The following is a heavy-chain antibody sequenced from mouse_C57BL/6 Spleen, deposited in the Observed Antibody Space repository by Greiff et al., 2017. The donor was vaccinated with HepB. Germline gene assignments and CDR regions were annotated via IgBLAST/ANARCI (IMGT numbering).Heavy chain of an antibody. V-gene: IGHV14-1*01. CDR1: GFTFNDYY. CDR2: INPEDGDT. CDR3: TTSCRNYVTDGFDY. D-gene: IGHD2-5*01. J-gene: IGHJ4*01. Sequence: EVQLQQSGAELVKPGASVKLSCTASGFTFNDYYMHWVKQRPEKGLEWIGRINPEDGDTEYDQKFQGKATMTADTSSSTAYLQLSSLTSEDTAVYYCTTSCRNYVTDGFDYWGQGTSVTVSS.